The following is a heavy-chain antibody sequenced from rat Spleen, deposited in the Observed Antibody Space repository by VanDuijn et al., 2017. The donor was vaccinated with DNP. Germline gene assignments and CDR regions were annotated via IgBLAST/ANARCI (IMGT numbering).Heavy chain of an antibody. CDR3: ATQNAGYDYFDY. D-gene: IGHD4-3*01. CDR2: ISTTGGKT. CDR1: GFTFSSFP. V-gene: IGHV5-46*01. Sequence: EVQLVESGGGLVQPGGSMKLSCAASGFTFSSFPMAWVRQAPTKDLEWVAIISTTGGKTDYRDSVKGRFTVSRDNARSTLYLQMNSLRSEDTATYYCATQNAGYDYFDYWGQGVTVTVSS. J-gene: IGHJ2*01.